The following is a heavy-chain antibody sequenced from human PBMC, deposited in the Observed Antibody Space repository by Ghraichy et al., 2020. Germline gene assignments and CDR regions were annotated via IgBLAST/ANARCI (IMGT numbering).Heavy chain of an antibody. Sequence: SETLSLTCAVYGGSFSGYYWSWIRQPPGKGLEWIGEINHSGSTNYNPSLKSRVTISVDTSKNQFSLKLSSVTAADTAVYYCVRAAIFGVVIIPDYYYYYGMDVWGQGTTVTVSS. CDR2: INHSGST. CDR3: VRAAIFGVVIIPDYYYYYGMDV. V-gene: IGHV4-34*01. CDR1: GGSFSGYY. D-gene: IGHD3-3*01. J-gene: IGHJ6*02.